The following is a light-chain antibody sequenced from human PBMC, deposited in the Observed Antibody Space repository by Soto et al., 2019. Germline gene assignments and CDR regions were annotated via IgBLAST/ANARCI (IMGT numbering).Light chain of an antibody. CDR3: QQYSDLPYT. Sequence: EIVLTQSPGTLSLSPRERATLSCRASQSVSSRNLAWYQQKHGQAPRLLIYGASSRATGIPDRFSGSGSVTACTLTTNRLEPEDFAVYYCQQYSDLPYTFGQGTKLQVK. CDR1: QSVSSRN. CDR2: GAS. V-gene: IGKV3-20*01. J-gene: IGKJ2*01.